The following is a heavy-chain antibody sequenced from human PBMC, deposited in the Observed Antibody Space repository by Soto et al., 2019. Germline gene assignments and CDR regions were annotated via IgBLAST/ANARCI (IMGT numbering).Heavy chain of an antibody. J-gene: IGHJ5*02. CDR2: IAHDGSNI. V-gene: IGHV3-30*19. CDR3: AREPFEGVLLIPSANLYNWFDP. CDR1: GFTFSAYG. D-gene: IGHD2-2*01. Sequence: QVQLVESGGGVVQPGRSLRLSCAASGFTFSAYGMHWVRQAPGKGLEWVAVIAHDGSNIFYADSVKGRFTISRHNSRNTLYLQMNGLSAEDPAVYYCAREPFEGVLLIPSANLYNWFDPWGQGTLVTVSS.